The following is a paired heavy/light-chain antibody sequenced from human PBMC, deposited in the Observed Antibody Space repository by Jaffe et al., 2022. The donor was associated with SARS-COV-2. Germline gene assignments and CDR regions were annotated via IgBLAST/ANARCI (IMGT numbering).Light chain of an antibody. CDR2: EVS. J-gene: IGLJ2*01. CDR3: SSFAGSNNLV. CDR1: SSDVGGYDY. Sequence: QSALTQAPSASGSPGQSVTISCTGTSSDVGGYDYVSWYQQHPGKAPKLMIYEVSKRPSGVPDRFSGSKSGNTASLTVSGLQAEDEAEYHCSSFAGSNNLVFGGGTKLTVL. V-gene: IGLV2-8*01.
Heavy chain of an antibody. Sequence: QLHLQESGPGLVKPSETLSLTCTVSGGSVTGSSYYWGWIRQPPGKGLEWIGNIFYSGSAYYNPSLKSRVTISVDTSKNQFSLKLSSVTAADTAIYFCASPGGRFGGYYFGCWGQGTLVTVSS. V-gene: IGHV4-39*01. CDR3: ASPGGRFGGYYFGC. D-gene: IGHD3-16*01. CDR2: IFYSGSA. CDR1: GGSVTGSSYY. J-gene: IGHJ4*02.